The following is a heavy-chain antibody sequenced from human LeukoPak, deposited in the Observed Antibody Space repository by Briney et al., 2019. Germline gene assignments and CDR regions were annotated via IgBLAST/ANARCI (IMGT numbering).Heavy chain of an antibody. CDR2: IIPIFGTA. CDR1: GGTFSSYA. CDR3: ARDEIAVADL. J-gene: IGHJ3*01. D-gene: IGHD6-19*01. V-gene: IGHV1-69*06. Sequence: GASVKVSCKASGGTFSSYAISWVRQAPGQGLEWMGGIIPIFGTANYAQKFQGRVTITADKSTSTAYMELSSLRSEATAVYYCARDEIAVADLWGQGTMDTVSS.